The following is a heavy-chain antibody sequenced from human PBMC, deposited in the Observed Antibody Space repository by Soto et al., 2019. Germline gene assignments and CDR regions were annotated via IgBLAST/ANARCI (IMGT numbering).Heavy chain of an antibody. CDR3: ARGAGCARSGYVLDY. J-gene: IGHJ4*02. D-gene: IGHD3-3*01. V-gene: IGHV3-21*01. CDR2: LTSSPSSM. CDR1: GFTFSGFS. Sequence: LRLSCAASGFTFSGFSMNWVRQAPGHGLERVSSLTSSPSSMFYADSVKGRFSISRDDAKDSLFLQMNSLRADDTAVYYCARGAGCARSGYVLDYWGLGTLVTVSS.